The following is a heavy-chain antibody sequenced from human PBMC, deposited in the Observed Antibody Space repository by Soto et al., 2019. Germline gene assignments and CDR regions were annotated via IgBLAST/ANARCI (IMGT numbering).Heavy chain of an antibody. CDR2: ISSSSYI. CDR3: ARGKNDSSGYYYNHY. J-gene: IGHJ4*02. Sequence: EVQLVESGGGLVKPGGSLRLSCAASGFTFSSYSMNWVRQAPGKGLEWVSSISSSSYIYYADSVKGRFTISRDNAKNSLYLQMNSLRAEDTAVYYCARGKNDSSGYYYNHYWGQGTLVTVSS. D-gene: IGHD3-22*01. V-gene: IGHV3-21*01. CDR1: GFTFSSYS.